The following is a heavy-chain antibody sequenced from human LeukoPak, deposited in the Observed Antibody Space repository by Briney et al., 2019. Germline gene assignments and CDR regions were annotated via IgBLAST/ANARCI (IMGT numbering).Heavy chain of an antibody. CDR3: ARGQGTVTTH. CDR2: INHSGSA. D-gene: IGHD4-11*01. Sequence: SETLSLTCAVSGGPFSGYYWTWIRQPPVKGLEWIGEINHSGSANYNPSLMSRVTISLDTSKNHFSLILSSVTAADTAVYYCARGQGTVTTHWGQGTLVTVSS. CDR1: GGPFSGYY. V-gene: IGHV4-34*01. J-gene: IGHJ4*02.